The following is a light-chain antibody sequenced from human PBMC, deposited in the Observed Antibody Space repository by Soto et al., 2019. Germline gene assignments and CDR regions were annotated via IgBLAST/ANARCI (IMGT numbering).Light chain of an antibody. J-gene: IGLJ2*01. Sequence: QSLLTQPASVSGSPGQSITISCTGTSNDVGGYNYVSWYQQHPGKAPKLMMYEVSNRPSGVSDRFSGSKSGNTASLIISGLLAEDEADYYCSSFTSRTTVLFGGGTKLTVL. CDR1: SNDVGGYNY. CDR3: SSFTSRTTVL. CDR2: EVS. V-gene: IGLV2-14*01.